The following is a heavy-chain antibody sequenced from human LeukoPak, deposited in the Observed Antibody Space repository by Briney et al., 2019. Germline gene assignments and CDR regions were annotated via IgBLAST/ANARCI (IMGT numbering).Heavy chain of an antibody. J-gene: IGHJ4*02. V-gene: IGHV4-4*07. CDR1: GASIRDHY. D-gene: IGHD2-8*01. CDR3: ARDMNRNGFYHGFEY. Sequence: SETLSLTCTVFGASIRDHYWSWIRQPAGKRPEWIGRIYTDGTTHYNPSLESRVTISRDKSKNQFSVRLTSVTAADTAVYSCARDMNRNGFYHGFEYWSRGTLVTVSS. CDR2: IYTDGTT.